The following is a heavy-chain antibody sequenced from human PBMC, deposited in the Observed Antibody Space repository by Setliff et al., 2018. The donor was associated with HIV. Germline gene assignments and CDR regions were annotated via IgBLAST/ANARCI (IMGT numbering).Heavy chain of an antibody. D-gene: IGHD4-17*01. Sequence: SETLSLTCTVSGDSISSSSHSDYWGWIRQPPGQGLEWIGTFYYTGGAFYNPSLRSRVTISLDIPKNQISLRLNSVTAADTAVYYCARGTTVSSCFDFWGQGTLVTVSS. V-gene: IGHV4-39*07. J-gene: IGHJ4*02. CDR2: FYYTGGA. CDR3: ARGTTVSSCFDF. CDR1: GDSISSSSHSDY.